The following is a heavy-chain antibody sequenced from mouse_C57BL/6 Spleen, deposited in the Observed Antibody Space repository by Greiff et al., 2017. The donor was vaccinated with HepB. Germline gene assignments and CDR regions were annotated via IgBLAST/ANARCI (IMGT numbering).Heavy chain of an antibody. D-gene: IGHD2-4*01. CDR1: GYAFTNYL. CDR3: ARRMIYYDYEDYAMGD. J-gene: IGHJ4*01. CDR2: INPGSGGT. V-gene: IGHV1-54*01. Sequence: QVQLQQSGAELVRPGTSVKVSCKASGYAFTNYLIEWVKQRPGQGLEWIGVINPGSGGTNYNEKFKGKATLTADKYSSTAYMQLSSLTSEDSAVYFCARRMIYYDYEDYAMGDWGQGTSVTVSS.